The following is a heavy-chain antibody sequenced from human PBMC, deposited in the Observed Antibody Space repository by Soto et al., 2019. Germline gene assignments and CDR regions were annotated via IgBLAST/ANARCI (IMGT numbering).Heavy chain of an antibody. CDR1: GFSLSTSGVG. CDR3: AYLPCSGGSCYWFSYSGMDV. D-gene: IGHD2-15*01. CDR2: IYWDDDK. J-gene: IGHJ6*02. Sequence: QITLKESGPTLVKPTQTLTLTCTFSGFSLSTSGVGVAWIRQPPGKALEWLALIYWDDDKRYRPSLETRLTTTKDPSKXPXVXXMPNMASVDTATYYCAYLPCSGGSCYWFSYSGMDVWGQGTTVTVSS. V-gene: IGHV2-5*02.